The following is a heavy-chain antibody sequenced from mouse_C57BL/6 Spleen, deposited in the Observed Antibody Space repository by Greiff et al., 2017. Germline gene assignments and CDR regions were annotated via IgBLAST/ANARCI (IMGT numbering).Heavy chain of an antibody. D-gene: IGHD2-1*01. CDR2: IDTSDSYT. CDR3: ARGNYGAMDY. J-gene: IGHJ4*01. V-gene: IGHV1-50*01. CDR1: GYTFTGYW. Sequence: QVQLQQPGAELVKPGASVKLSCKASGYTFTGYWMQWVKQRPGQGLEWIGEIDTSDSYTNYNQKFKGKATFTVDTSTSTAYMQLSSLTSEDSAVYYCARGNYGAMDYWGQGTSVTVSS.